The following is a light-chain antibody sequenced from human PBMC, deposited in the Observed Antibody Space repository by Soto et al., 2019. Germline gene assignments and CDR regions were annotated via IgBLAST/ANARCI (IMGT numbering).Light chain of an antibody. CDR3: QQYGSTTTFT. CDR2: GAS. Sequence: EIVLTQSPGTLSLSPGERATLSCRASQSVSSTYIAWYQQNPGRAPRLLIYGASSRATGIPDRFSGSGSGTDFTLTISRLEPEDFAVSFCQQYGSTTTFTFVQGTKVEIK. V-gene: IGKV3-20*01. CDR1: QSVSSTY. J-gene: IGKJ2*01.